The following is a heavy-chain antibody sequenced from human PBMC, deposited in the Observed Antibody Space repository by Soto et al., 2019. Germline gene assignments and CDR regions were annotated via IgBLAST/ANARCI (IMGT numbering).Heavy chain of an antibody. CDR3: AADQLLEPPSSGPRPTAYYYYGMDV. CDR2: IVVGSGNT. D-gene: IGHD2-2*01. Sequence: ASVKVSCKASGFTFTSSAVQWVRQARGQRLEWIGWIVVGSGNTNYAQKFQERVTITRDMSTSTAYMELSSLRSEDTAVCYCAADQLLEPPSSGPRPTAYYYYGMDVWGQGTTVTVSS. V-gene: IGHV1-58*01. J-gene: IGHJ6*02. CDR1: GFTFTSSA.